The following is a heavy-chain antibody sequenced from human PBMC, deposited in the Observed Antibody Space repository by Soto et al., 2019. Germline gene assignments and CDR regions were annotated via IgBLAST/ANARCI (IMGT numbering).Heavy chain of an antibody. CDR2: IIPIFDTA. CDR1: GGTSSNYG. D-gene: IGHD6-19*01. Sequence: GASVKVSCKASGGTSSNYGISWVRQAPGQGPEWMGVIIPIFDTANYAQKFQGRVTIVADKSTSTVYMELNSLRSEDTAVYYCAREEGGTGWLFYWGQGTLVTVSS. J-gene: IGHJ4*02. CDR3: AREEGGTGWLFY. V-gene: IGHV1-69*06.